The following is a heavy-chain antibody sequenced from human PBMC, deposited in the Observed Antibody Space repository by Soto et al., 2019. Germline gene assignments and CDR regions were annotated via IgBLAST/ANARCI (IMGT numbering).Heavy chain of an antibody. Sequence: PGGSLRLSCAASGVTFSAVYMSWIRQAPSKGLEYISYISRSGTSANYADSVKGRFTISRDNANNSLYLQMNSLRAEHTAGYYCARDRGAVTGHYFDYWGQGALVTVSS. CDR1: GVTFSAVY. D-gene: IGHD6-19*01. V-gene: IGHV3-11*05. CDR2: ISRSGTSA. CDR3: ARDRGAVTGHYFDY. J-gene: IGHJ4*02.